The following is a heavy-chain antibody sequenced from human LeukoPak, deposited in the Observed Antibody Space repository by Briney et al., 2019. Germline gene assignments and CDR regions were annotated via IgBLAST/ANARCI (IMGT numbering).Heavy chain of an antibody. Sequence: GGSLRLSCAASGFTFSSYGMHWVRQAPGKGLEWVAFIRYDGSNKYYADSVKGRFTISRDNSKNTLYLQMNSMRAEDTAVYYCAKAQNSGYDYENFDYWGQGTLVTVSS. CDR2: IRYDGSNK. CDR3: AKAQNSGYDYENFDY. J-gene: IGHJ4*02. CDR1: GFTFSSYG. D-gene: IGHD5-12*01. V-gene: IGHV3-30*02.